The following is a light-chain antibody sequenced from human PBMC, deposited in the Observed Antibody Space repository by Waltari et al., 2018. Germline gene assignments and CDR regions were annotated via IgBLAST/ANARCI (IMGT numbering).Light chain of an antibody. V-gene: IGLV5-45*03. CDR1: SGINVGPYR. J-gene: IGLJ2*01. CDR2: YKSDADK. Sequence: QAVLTQPSSLSASPGASASLTCTLRSGINVGPYRIYWYQQGPGSPPQYLLRYKSDADKRRGCGVPSRFSGSKEASANAGILLISGLQSEDEADYYCMIWHNSDVVFGGGTKLTVL. CDR3: MIWHNSDVV.